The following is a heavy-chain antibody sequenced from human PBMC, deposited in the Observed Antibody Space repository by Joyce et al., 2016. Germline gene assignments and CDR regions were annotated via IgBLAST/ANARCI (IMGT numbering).Heavy chain of an antibody. CDR2: IRSKAEGVTL. Sequence: EVQLVESGGGLVEPGGALRLSCAASGFTFTNARMDWVRQAPGKGLEWVGRIRSKAEGVTLDYAAPVKGRFTISRDDSKNTVYLQMNSLNTEDTAVYYCSSNTGIVGVSLWGQGTLVTVSS. CDR3: SSNTGIVGVSL. J-gene: IGHJ4*02. V-gene: IGHV3-15*01. D-gene: IGHD1-26*01. CDR1: GFTFTNAR.